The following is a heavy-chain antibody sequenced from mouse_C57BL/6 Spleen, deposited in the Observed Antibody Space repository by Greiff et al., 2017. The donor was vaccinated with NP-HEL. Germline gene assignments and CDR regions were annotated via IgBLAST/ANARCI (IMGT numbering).Heavy chain of an antibody. D-gene: IGHD1-1*01. CDR3: AREGGYYYGSRGDY. Sequence: QVQLKESGPELVKPGASVKISCKASGYAFSSSWMNWVKQRPGKGLEWIGRIYPGDGDTNYNGKFKGKATLTADKSSSTAYMQLSSLTSEDSAVYFCAREGGYYYGSRGDYWGQGTTLTVSS. CDR1: GYAFSSSW. V-gene: IGHV1-82*01. J-gene: IGHJ2*01. CDR2: IYPGDGDT.